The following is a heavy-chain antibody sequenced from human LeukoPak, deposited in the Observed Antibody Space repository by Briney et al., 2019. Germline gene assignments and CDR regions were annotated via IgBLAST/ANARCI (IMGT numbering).Heavy chain of an antibody. V-gene: IGHV1-69*06. Sequence: ASVKVSCKTSGGTFSGYAISWLRQAPGQGLEWLGGIIPIFDTTNYAQKFQGRVTITADKSTSAAYMELNTLRSEDTAVYYCARDNSVGDNAWWFDPWGQGTLVTVSS. CDR1: GGTFSGYA. J-gene: IGHJ5*02. CDR3: ARDNSVGDNAWWFDP. D-gene: IGHD1-26*01. CDR2: IIPIFDTT.